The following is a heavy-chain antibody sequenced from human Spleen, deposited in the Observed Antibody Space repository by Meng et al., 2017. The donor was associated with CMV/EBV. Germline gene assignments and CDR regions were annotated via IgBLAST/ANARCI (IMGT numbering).Heavy chain of an antibody. CDR2: IYYSGST. D-gene: IGHD6-19*01. CDR1: GGSISSYY. J-gene: IGHJ6*02. Sequence: SETLSLTCTVSGGSISSYYWSWIRQPPGKGLEWIGYIYYSGSTNYNPSLKSRVTISVDTSKNQFSLKLSSVTAADTAVYYCASRGYSSGWYQEYYYYGMDVWGQGTTVTVSS. V-gene: IGHV4-59*01. CDR3: ASRGYSSGWYQEYYYYGMDV.